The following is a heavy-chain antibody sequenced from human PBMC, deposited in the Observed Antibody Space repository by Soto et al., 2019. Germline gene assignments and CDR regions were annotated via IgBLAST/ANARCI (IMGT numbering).Heavy chain of an antibody. Sequence: SETLSLTCTVSGGSISSSSYYWGWIRQPPGKGLEWIGSIYYSGSTYYNPSLKSRVTISVDTSKNQFSLKLSSVTAADTAVYYCARSPRDYGVFVAARGWFDPWGQGTLVTVSS. CDR1: GGSISSSSYY. CDR3: ARSPRDYGVFVAARGWFDP. D-gene: IGHD4-17*01. V-gene: IGHV4-39*01. CDR2: IYYSGST. J-gene: IGHJ5*02.